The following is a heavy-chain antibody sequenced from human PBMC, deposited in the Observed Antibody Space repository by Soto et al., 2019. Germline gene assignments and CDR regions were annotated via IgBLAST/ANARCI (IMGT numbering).Heavy chain of an antibody. CDR1: GYAFTSYY. V-gene: IGHV1-46*01. CDR3: AAYTSGWPAPWN. CDR2: INPNGGTT. D-gene: IGHD6-19*01. Sequence: QVQLVQSGAVVTKPGASVKVSCKAFGYAFTSYYMHWVRQAPGQRLAYMGIINPNGGTTHYAQKFQGRVTMTRDTSTSTLYMELSSLRSEDTAIYYCAAYTSGWPAPWNWGKGTLVTVSS. J-gene: IGHJ4*02.